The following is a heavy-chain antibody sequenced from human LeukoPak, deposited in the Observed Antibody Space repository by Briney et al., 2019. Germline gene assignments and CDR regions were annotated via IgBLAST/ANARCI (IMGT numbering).Heavy chain of an antibody. CDR1: GYTFTSYH. D-gene: IGHD6-13*01. V-gene: IGHV1-46*01. Sequence: GASVKVSCKASGYTFTSYHMHWLRQAPGQGLEWMGLINPSGGSTNYAQKFQGRVTMTRDTSTSTVYMELSSLRSDDTAVYDCARGVATAAGTGFDYWGQGTLVTVSS. CDR3: ARGVATAAGTGFDY. J-gene: IGHJ4*02. CDR2: INPSGGST.